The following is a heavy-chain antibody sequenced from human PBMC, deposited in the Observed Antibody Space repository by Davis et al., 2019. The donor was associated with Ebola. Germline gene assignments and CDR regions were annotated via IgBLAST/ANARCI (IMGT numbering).Heavy chain of an antibody. V-gene: IGHV3-48*02. D-gene: IGHD3-22*01. CDR3: ARDLARDYYDSSGYYYRVEYYGMDV. J-gene: IGHJ6*02. Sequence: PAGSLRLSCAASGFTFSSYSMNWVRQAPGKGLEWVSYISSSSSTIYYADSVKGRFTISRDNAKNSLYLQMNSLRDEDTAVYYCARDLARDYYDSSGYYYRVEYYGMDVWGQGTTVTVSS. CDR2: ISSSSSTI. CDR1: GFTFSSYS.